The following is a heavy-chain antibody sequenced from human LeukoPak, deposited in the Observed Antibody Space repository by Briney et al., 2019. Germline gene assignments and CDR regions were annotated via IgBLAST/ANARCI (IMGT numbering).Heavy chain of an antibody. J-gene: IGHJ6*02. CDR3: AKDGQRWLGELEVYYYYGMDV. D-gene: IGHD3-10*01. CDR1: GFTFSGYA. CDR2: ITGSSGTI. Sequence: GGSLRLSCAASGFTFSGYAMTWVRQAPGKGLEWVSAITGSSGTIYYADSVKGRFTISRDNSKSTVYLQMNSLRAEDTAVYSCAKDGQRWLGELEVYYYYGMDVWGQGTTVTVSS. V-gene: IGHV3-23*01.